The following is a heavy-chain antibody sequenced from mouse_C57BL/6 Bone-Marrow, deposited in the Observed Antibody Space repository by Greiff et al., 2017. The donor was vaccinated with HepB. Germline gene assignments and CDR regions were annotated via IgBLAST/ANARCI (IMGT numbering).Heavy chain of an antibody. CDR1: GFTFSSYA. Sequence: DVKLVESGGGLVKPGGSLKLSCAASGFTFSSYAMSWVRQTPEKRLEWVATISDGGSYTYYPDNVKDRFTISRDNAKNNLYLQMSHLKSEDTAMYYCARDLTTVDYFDYWGQGTTLTVSS. V-gene: IGHV5-4*01. J-gene: IGHJ2*01. CDR2: ISDGGSYT. D-gene: IGHD1-1*01. CDR3: ARDLTTVDYFDY.